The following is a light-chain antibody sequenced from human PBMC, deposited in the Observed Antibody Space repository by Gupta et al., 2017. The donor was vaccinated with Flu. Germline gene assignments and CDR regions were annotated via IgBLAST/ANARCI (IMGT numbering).Light chain of an antibody. CDR3: QGGERNTDHWV. Sequence: SYVLTQPPSMSVAPGKTAMITCGGNDIGSRSVHWYQQKPGQAPVLVVYDDGDRPSGIPVRFSGSNSENTATLTISRVEAGDEADYYCQGGERNTDHWVFGTGTKVTVL. CDR2: DDG. J-gene: IGLJ1*01. CDR1: DIGSRS. V-gene: IGLV3-21*03.